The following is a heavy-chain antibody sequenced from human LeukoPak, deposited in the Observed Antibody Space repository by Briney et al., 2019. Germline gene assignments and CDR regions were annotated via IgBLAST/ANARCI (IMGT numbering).Heavy chain of an antibody. J-gene: IGHJ4*02. V-gene: IGHV4-59*01. Sequence: SETLSLTCSISDGSISSYYWSWIRQPPGKGLEWIGYIDYSGSTKYNPSLKRRVTISVDTSKNQFFLKLTSVTAADTAVYYCARHIFDGSGSYYIGYWGQGTLVTVSS. CDR1: DGSISSYY. D-gene: IGHD3-10*01. CDR3: ARHIFDGSGSYYIGY. CDR2: IDYSGST.